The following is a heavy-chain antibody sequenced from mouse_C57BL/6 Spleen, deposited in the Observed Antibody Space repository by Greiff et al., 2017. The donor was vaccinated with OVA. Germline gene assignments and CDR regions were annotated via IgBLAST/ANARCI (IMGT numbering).Heavy chain of an antibody. CDR3: ALYDYDY. J-gene: IGHJ2*01. CDR1: GYTFTSYW. CDR2: TDPSDSYT. Sequence: VQLQQPGAELVKPGASVKLSCKASGYTFTSYWMQWVKQRPGQGLEWIGETDPSDSYTNYNQKFKGKATLTVDTSSSTAYMQLSSLTSEDSAVYYCALYDYDYWGQGTTLTVSS. V-gene: IGHV1-50*01. D-gene: IGHD2-4*01.